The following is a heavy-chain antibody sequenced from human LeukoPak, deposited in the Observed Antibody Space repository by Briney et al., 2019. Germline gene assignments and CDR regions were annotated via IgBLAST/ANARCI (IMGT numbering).Heavy chain of an antibody. D-gene: IGHD1-1*01. CDR1: GFTFSSYA. V-gene: IGHV3-23*01. Sequence: GGSLRFSCAASGFTFSSYAMSWFRQAPGKGLDWVSAISGSGGSTYYADSVKGRFTISRDNSKNTLYLQMNSLRAEDTVVYYCAKDRRNSAHNPNFDYWGQGTLVTVSS. CDR2: ISGSGGST. J-gene: IGHJ4*02. CDR3: AKDRRNSAHNPNFDY.